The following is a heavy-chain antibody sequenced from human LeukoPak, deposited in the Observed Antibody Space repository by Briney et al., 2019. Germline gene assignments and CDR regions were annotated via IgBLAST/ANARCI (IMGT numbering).Heavy chain of an antibody. CDR2: IKEDGSDT. CDR3: ARDQWRLFDY. Sequence: GGPLGLSCAASGFTFSNYWMSWVRQAPGKGLEWVANIKEDGSDTYFVDSVRGRFTISRDNAKNLLFLHMNSLRGEDTAVYYCARDQWRLFDYWGQGTLVTVSS. D-gene: IGHD2-21*02. V-gene: IGHV3-7*04. CDR1: GFTFSNYW. J-gene: IGHJ4*02.